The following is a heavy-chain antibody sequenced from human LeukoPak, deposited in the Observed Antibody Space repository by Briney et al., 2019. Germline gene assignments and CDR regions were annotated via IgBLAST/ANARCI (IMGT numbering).Heavy chain of an antibody. CDR3: ARDRFIYGDYDLSAWFDP. J-gene: IGHJ5*02. CDR2: IYSSGST. Sequence: SATLSLTCTVSSDSISGYYWSWIRQPPGKGLEWLGYIYSSGSTNYNPSLNSRVTISVDTSKNQFSLKLRSVTAADTAVYYCARDRFIYGDYDLSAWFDPWGQGTLVTVSS. D-gene: IGHD4-17*01. CDR1: SDSISGYY. V-gene: IGHV4-59*01.